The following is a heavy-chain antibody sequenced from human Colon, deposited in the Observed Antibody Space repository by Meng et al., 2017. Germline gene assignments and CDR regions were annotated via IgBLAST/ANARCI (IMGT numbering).Heavy chain of an antibody. CDR1: GGSISSNGYY. J-gene: IGHJ4*02. D-gene: IGHD5-24*01. V-gene: IGHV4-39*07. CDR3: ARDMATIRNY. CDR2: INHSGGP. Sequence: QVQLQESGPGLVKPSETLSLTCTVSGGSISSNGYYWDWVRQPPGKGLEWIGEINHSGGPNYNPSLKSRVTISIDTSKNQFSLKLSSVTAADTAVYYCARDMATIRNYWGQGTLVTVSS.